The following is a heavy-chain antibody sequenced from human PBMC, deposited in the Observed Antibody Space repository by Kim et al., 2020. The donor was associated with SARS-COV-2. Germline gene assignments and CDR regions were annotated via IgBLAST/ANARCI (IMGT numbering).Heavy chain of an antibody. CDR2: INADKGDT. J-gene: IGHJ4*02. CDR3: ARHIGHSLYFFYS. V-gene: IGHV1-3*01. Sequence: ASVKVSCKASGYTFNTYPIHWVRQAPGQRLEWVGWINADKGDTEYSQKFQGRVTITRDTSASTAYMELTSLKSEDSAVYYCARHIGHSLYFFYSWGQGTL. CDR1: GYTFNTYP. D-gene: IGHD5-18*01.